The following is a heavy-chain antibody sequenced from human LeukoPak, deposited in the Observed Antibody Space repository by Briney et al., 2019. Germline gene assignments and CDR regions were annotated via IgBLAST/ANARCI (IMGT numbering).Heavy chain of an antibody. CDR2: IWYDGSNK. V-gene: IGHV3-33*01. J-gene: IGHJ4*02. CDR1: GFIFSSYA. CDR3: ARDLGYSYGYGIDY. Sequence: GGSLRLSCAASGFIFSSYAMHWVRQAPGKGPEWVAIIWYDGSNKYYAESVEGRFTISRDNSKNTLYLQMNSLRAEDTAVYSCARDLGYSYGYGIDYWGQGTLVIASS. D-gene: IGHD5-18*01.